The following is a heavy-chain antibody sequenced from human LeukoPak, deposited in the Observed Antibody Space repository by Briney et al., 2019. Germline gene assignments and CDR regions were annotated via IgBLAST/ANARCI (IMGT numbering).Heavy chain of an antibody. J-gene: IGHJ4*02. D-gene: IGHD3-10*01. CDR2: IYYSGST. V-gene: IGHV4-59*08. Sequence: SETLSLTCSVSGGSISNYYWTWLRQPPGKGLEWIGYIYYSGSTNYNPSLKSRVTISVDTSKNQFSLKLSSVTAADTAVYYCARQMGYYYGSGSYYKGAYYFDYWGQGTLVTVSS. CDR3: ARQMGYYYGSGSYYKGAYYFDY. CDR1: GGSISNYY.